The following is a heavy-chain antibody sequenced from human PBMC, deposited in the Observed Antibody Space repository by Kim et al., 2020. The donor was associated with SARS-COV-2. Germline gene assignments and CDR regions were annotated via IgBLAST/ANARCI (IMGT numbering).Heavy chain of an antibody. CDR2: ST. D-gene: IGHD6-19*01. V-gene: IGHV4-34*01. CDR3: ARGGKWLIDY. J-gene: IGHJ4*02. Sequence: STNYTPSLKSRVTRSVDTSKNQFSLKLSSVTAADTAVYYCARGGKWLIDYWGQGTLVTVSS.